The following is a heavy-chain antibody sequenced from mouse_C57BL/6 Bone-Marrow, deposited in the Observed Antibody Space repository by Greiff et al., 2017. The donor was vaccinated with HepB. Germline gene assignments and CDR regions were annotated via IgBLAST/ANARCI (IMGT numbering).Heavy chain of an antibody. CDR3: ARLDGYYGDY. D-gene: IGHD2-3*01. CDR1: GFTFSDYG. J-gene: IGHJ2*01. CDR2: ISNLAYSI. V-gene: IGHV5-15*01. Sequence: EVKLVESGGGLVQPGGSLKLSCAASGFTFSDYGMAWVRQAPRKGPEWVAFISNLAYSIYYADTVTGRFTISRENAKNTLYLEMSSLRSEDTAMYYCARLDGYYGDYWGQGTTLTVAS.